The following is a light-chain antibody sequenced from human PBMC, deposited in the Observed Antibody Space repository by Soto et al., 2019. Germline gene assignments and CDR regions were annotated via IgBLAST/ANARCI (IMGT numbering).Light chain of an antibody. CDR1: QSVGSN. J-gene: IGKJ5*01. V-gene: IGKV3-15*01. Sequence: DIVMTQSPATLPVSPGERATLSCRASQSVGSNLAWYQQKPGQAPRFLIYGASTRATGIPARFSGSGSGTEFTLTISSLQSEDFAVYYCQQYLHWPITFGQGTRLEIK. CDR2: GAS. CDR3: QQYLHWPIT.